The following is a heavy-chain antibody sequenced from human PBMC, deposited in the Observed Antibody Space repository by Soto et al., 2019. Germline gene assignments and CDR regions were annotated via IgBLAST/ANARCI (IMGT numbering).Heavy chain of an antibody. Sequence: SETLSLTCTVSGGSISSGGYYWSWIRQHPGKGLEWIGYIYYSGSTYYNPSLKSRVTISVDTSKNQFSLKLSSVTAADTAVYYCARGFGGRPNHFDYWGQGTLVTVSS. CDR3: ARGFGGRPNHFDY. V-gene: IGHV4-31*03. CDR2: IYYSGST. J-gene: IGHJ4*02. CDR1: GGSISSGGYY. D-gene: IGHD3-3*01.